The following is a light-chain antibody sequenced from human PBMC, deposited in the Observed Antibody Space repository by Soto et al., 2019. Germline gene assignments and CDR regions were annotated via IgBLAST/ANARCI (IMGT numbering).Light chain of an antibody. Sequence: DIVMTQSPDSLAVSLGERATINCKSSQSVFYSSNNNNYLAWYQQKPGQPPKLLIYCASTRESGVPDRFSGSGSGTELTLTISSLQAEDVAVYFCQQFYSTPYTFGQGTKLEIK. V-gene: IGKV4-1*01. CDR3: QQFYSTPYT. J-gene: IGKJ2*01. CDR1: QSVFYSSNNNNY. CDR2: CAS.